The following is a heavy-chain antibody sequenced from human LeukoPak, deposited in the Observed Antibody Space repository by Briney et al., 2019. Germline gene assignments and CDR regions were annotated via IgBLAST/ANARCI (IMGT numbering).Heavy chain of an antibody. D-gene: IGHD5-24*01. CDR2: INHSGST. CDR1: GGSFSGYY. V-gene: IGHV4-34*01. J-gene: IGHJ4*02. CDR3: ARSLDGYKAPNDY. Sequence: SETLSLTCAVYGGSFSGYYWSWIRQPPGKGLEWIGEINHSGSTNYNPSLKSRVTISVDTSKNQFSLKLSSVTAADTAVYYCARSLDGYKAPNDYWGQGTLVTVSS.